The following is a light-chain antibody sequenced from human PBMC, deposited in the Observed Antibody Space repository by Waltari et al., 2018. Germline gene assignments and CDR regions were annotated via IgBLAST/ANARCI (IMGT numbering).Light chain of an antibody. CDR2: GVS. V-gene: IGLV3-21*02. CDR1: NLGGKS. CDR3: QVWDSDSDRHVL. J-gene: IGLJ2*01. Sequence: SFVLTQPPSVTVAPGQTARITCGGKNLGGKSVHWYQQKPGQAPVLVVYGVSDRPSGIPHRFSGFNSGDAATLIISRVEAGDEADFYCQVWDSDSDRHVLFGGGTKLTVL.